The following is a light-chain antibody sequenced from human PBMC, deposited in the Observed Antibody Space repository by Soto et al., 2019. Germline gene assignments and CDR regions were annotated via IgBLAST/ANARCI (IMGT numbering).Light chain of an antibody. CDR3: QVYGVLPWT. CDR1: HSVSTNQ. CDR2: SAT. J-gene: IGKJ1*01. V-gene: IGKV3-20*01. Sequence: EIVLTPSPGTLSLSPGETATLSCRASHSVSTNQLTWYQQKRGQAPRLVFHSATTRANAFPSRFSASGSGTDFTLTISRLEPEDFALYFCQVYGVLPWTFGQGTKVDNK.